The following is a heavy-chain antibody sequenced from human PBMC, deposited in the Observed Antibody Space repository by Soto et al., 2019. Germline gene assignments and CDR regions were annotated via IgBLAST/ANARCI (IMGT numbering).Heavy chain of an antibody. V-gene: IGHV1-46*01. J-gene: IGHJ6*02. CDR3: ASLATYYYGMDV. Sequence: GASVKVSCKASGYTFTSYYMHWVRQAPGQGLEWMGIINPSGGSTSYAQKFQGRVTMTRDTSTSTVYMELSGLRSEDTAVYYCASLATYYYGMDVWGQGTTVTVSS. CDR1: GYTFTSYY. CDR2: INPSGGST.